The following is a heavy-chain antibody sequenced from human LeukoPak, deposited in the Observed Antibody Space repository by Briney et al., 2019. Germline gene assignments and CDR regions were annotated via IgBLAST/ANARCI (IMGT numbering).Heavy chain of an antibody. V-gene: IGHV3-23*01. J-gene: IGHJ4*02. Sequence: PGGSLRLSCAASGFAFSSYYMSWVRQAPGKGPEWVSTISGSGDATYYGDSVKGRLTISRDNSKNTLYLQMNSLRAEDTAMYYCAKDHDSSGFPTFDYWGQGILVTVSS. CDR1: GFAFSSYY. D-gene: IGHD3-22*01. CDR2: ISGSGDAT. CDR3: AKDHDSSGFPTFDY.